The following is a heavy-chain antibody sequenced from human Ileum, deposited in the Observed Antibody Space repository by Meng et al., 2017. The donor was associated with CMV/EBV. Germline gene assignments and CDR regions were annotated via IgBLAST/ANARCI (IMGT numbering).Heavy chain of an antibody. CDR1: GQPINGFF. V-gene: IGHV4-34*02. D-gene: IGHD5-24*01. CDR3: ASGRLQFTPSALQH. J-gene: IGHJ1*01. Sequence: LEPWGSAVSEPSDSLCVACAVSGQPINGFFCSWILQPPGRGLEWIGEVNNRGRTNYNPSLKSRLTISIDTSKRQLSLMVTSVTAADSAIYYCASGRLQFTPSALQHWGPGTLVTVSS. CDR2: VNNRGRT.